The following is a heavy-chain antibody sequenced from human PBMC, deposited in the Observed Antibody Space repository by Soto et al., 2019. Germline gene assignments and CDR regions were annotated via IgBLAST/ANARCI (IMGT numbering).Heavy chain of an antibody. CDR2: TYYRSKWYN. CDR3: ARDKIPITMVRGVTNYGMDF. V-gene: IGHV6-1*01. Sequence: PSQTLSLTCAISGDSVSSNSAAWNWIRQSPSRGLEWLGRTYYRSKWYNDYAVSVKSRITINPDTSKNQFSLQLNSVTPEDTAVYYCARDKIPITMVRGVTNYGMDFWGQGTTVTVSS. CDR1: GDSVSSNSAA. J-gene: IGHJ6*02. D-gene: IGHD3-10*01.